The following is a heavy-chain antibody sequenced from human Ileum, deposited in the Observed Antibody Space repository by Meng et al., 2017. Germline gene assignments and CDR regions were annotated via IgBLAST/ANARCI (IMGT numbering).Heavy chain of an antibody. CDR3: ATSNDRDVYYLGY. CDR1: GTW. CDR2: IFQSGRT. J-gene: IGHJ4*02. Sequence: QVQVQGWGPGRVKTSGTLSLTCAGYGTWWSWVRQPPGKGLEWIGEIFQSGRTNYNPPLKSRVTISIDKSKSQISLQLSAVTAADTDVYSCATSNDRDVYYLGYWGQGTLVTVSS. D-gene: IGHD3-22*01. V-gene: IGHV4-4*02.